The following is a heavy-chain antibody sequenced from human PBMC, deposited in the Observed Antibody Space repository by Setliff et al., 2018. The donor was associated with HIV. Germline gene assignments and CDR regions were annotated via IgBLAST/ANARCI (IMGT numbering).Heavy chain of an antibody. D-gene: IGHD5-18*01. CDR3: AKDAGSYSYVHEYFQH. CDR2: ISGSGVNT. CDR1: EFTFSNYA. V-gene: IGHV3-23*01. J-gene: IGHJ1*01. Sequence: GGSLRLSCVASEFTFSNYAMTWVRQAPGKGLEWVSSISGSGVNTYYADSVKGRFTTSRDNFKNTLYIQMNSLRAEDTAVYYCAKDAGSYSYVHEYFQHWGQGTLVTVSS.